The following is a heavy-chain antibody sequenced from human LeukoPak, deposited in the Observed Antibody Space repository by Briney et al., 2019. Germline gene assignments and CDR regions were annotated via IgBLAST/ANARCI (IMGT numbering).Heavy chain of an antibody. Sequence: SVKVSCKASGGTFSTYPISWVRQAPGQGLEWMGGIIPIFGTANYAQKFQGRVTITADESTSTAYMELSSLRSEDTAVYYCARDRLMSGYYYMDVWGKGTTVTISS. J-gene: IGHJ6*03. D-gene: IGHD2-21*02. CDR2: IIPIFGTA. V-gene: IGHV1-69*13. CDR1: GGTFSTYP. CDR3: ARDRLMSGYYYMDV.